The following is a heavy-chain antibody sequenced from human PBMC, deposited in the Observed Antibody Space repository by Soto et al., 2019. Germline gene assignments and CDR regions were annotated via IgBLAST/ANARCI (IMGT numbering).Heavy chain of an antibody. CDR1: DDSFRGADYY. Sequence: ASETLSLTCTVSDDSFRGADYYWSWIRQPLGKGPEWIGYTYYNGDTKYNPALKSRVTMSVDTSKNQFSLRLSSVTAADTAVYFCARGPGYVDVWRTFDFWGRGILVTVS. CDR2: TYYNGDT. V-gene: IGHV4-61*08. CDR3: ARGPGYVDVWRTFDF. D-gene: IGHD5-12*01. J-gene: IGHJ4*02.